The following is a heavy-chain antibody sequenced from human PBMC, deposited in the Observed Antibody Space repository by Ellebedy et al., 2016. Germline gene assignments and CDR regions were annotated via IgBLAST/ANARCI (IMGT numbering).Heavy chain of an antibody. D-gene: IGHD2-15*01. CDR2: ISSGGGTT. Sequence: GGSLRLXXAASGFTFSTYAMTWVRQAPGKGLEWVSSISSGGGTTYYTDSVKGRFTVSRDNSKNTLYLHMKSLRAEDTAVYYCALCGDSCFNVDYWGQGTLVTVSS. J-gene: IGHJ4*02. V-gene: IGHV3-23*01. CDR3: ALCGDSCFNVDY. CDR1: GFTFSTYA.